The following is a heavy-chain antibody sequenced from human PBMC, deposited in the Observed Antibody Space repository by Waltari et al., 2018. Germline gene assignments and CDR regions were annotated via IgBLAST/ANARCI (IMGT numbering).Heavy chain of an antibody. V-gene: IGHV7-4-1*02. J-gene: IGHJ4*02. CDR1: GYTFVTYF. Sequence: QVQLVQSGSELKRPGASVKVSCKASGYTFVTYFLHWLRQAPGQGLEWMGWIHTNTGKPTYAQGFTGRFVFSMDTSVSTAYLQINSLDAEDTAVYYCARSHYYDTLGYYDYWGQGTLVTVSS. CDR3: ARSHYYDTLGYYDY. CDR2: IHTNTGKP. D-gene: IGHD3-22*01.